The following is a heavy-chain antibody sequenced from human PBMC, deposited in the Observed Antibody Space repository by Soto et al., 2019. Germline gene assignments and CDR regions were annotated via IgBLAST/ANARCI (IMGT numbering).Heavy chain of an antibody. J-gene: IGHJ4*02. Sequence: QVPLVQSGAEVKKPGASVKVSCKASGYTFTSYAMHWVRQAPGQRLEWMGWINAGNGNTKYSQKFQGRVTITRDTSASAAYMELSSMRSEDTAVYYCARQGLNNLDLGYWGQGTLVTVSS. CDR3: ARQGLNNLDLGY. CDR2: INAGNGNT. V-gene: IGHV1-3*01. CDR1: GYTFTSYA. D-gene: IGHD1-20*01.